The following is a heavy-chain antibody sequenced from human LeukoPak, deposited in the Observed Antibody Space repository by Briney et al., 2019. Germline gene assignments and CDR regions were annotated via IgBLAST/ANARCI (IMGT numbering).Heavy chain of an antibody. CDR1: GFAFGSHW. Sequence: RGSLRLSCAASGFAFGSHWMHWVRQAPGKGLVWVARIESDPSNTRYADSVKGRFTIARDNANKTLYLQMNSLRAEDTAVYYCTRDGSGSRIPFDYWGQGTLVTVSS. J-gene: IGHJ4*02. D-gene: IGHD1-26*01. CDR3: TRDGSGSRIPFDY. V-gene: IGHV3-74*01. CDR2: IESDPSNT.